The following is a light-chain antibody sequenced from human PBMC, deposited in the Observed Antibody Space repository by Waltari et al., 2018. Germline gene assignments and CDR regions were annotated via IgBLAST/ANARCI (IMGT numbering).Light chain of an antibody. J-gene: IGKJ1*01. CDR1: QSVSIY. CDR3: QHYKNLPVS. CDR2: HTS. V-gene: IGKV3-11*01. Sequence: SCRASQSVSIYLAWYRQKPGQAPRLLIYHTSTRATGIPDRFSGSGSGTDFSLTISGLEPEDFAVYYCQHYKNLPVSFGQGTRVEIK.